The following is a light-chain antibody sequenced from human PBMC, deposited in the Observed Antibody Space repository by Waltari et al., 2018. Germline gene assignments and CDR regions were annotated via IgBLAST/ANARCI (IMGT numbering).Light chain of an antibody. CDR3: HQYNEWPRT. V-gene: IGKV3-15*01. Sequence: EIVMTQSPATLSVSPGETATLSCRARQSVGSNFAWYQQKPGQAPSLPIYGASTRATGVPARISGTGSGTEFTLTISSLQSEDFAVYYCHQYNEWPRTFGQGTKVEIK. CDR2: GAS. J-gene: IGKJ1*01. CDR1: QSVGSN.